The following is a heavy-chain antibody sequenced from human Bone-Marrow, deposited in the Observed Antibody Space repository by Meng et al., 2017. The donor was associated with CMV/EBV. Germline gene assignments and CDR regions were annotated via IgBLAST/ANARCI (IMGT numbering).Heavy chain of an antibody. Sequence: GESLKISCAASGFTFSSSWMHWVCQAPEKGLEWVADIKCDGSEKYYVDSVKGRFTISRDNAKNSLYLQMNSLRAEDTAVYYCARDLAVGSFDYWGHGPLVTVSS. J-gene: IGHJ4*01. D-gene: IGHD6-19*01. V-gene: IGHV3-52*01. CDR1: GFTFSSSW. CDR3: ARDLAVGSFDY. CDR2: IKCDGSEK.